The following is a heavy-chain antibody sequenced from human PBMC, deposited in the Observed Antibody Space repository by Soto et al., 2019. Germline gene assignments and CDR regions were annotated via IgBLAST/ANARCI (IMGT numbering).Heavy chain of an antibody. V-gene: IGHV4-39*07. J-gene: IGHJ5*02. Sequence: PSETLSLSCTVSGGSISSGDYYWSWIRQPPGKGLEWIGEINHSGSTNYNPSLKSRVTISVDTSKNQFSLKLSSVTAADTAVYYCARGHIIQFKITMVRSQWFDPWGQGTLVTVS. CDR1: GGSISSGDYY. CDR2: INHSGST. D-gene: IGHD3-10*01. CDR3: ARGHIIQFKITMVRSQWFDP.